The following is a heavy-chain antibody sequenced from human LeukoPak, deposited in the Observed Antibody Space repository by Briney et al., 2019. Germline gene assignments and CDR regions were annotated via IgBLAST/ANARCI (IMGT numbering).Heavy chain of an antibody. CDR3: ARVGSSWYEGSYNWFDP. V-gene: IGHV4-39*07. D-gene: IGHD6-13*01. Sequence: KPSETLSLTCTVSGGSISSSSYYWGWIRQPPGKGLEWIGEIYHSGSTNYNPSLKSRVTISVDKSKNQFSLKLSSVTAADTAVYYCARVGSSWYEGSYNWFDPWGQGTLVTVSS. J-gene: IGHJ5*02. CDR2: IYHSGST. CDR1: GGSISSSSYY.